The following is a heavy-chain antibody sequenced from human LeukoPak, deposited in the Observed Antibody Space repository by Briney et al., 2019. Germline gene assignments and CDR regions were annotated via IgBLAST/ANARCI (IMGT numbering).Heavy chain of an antibody. Sequence: SQTLSLTCTVSGGSISSGSYYWSWIRQPAGKGLEWIGRIYTSGSTNYNPSLKSRVTISVDTSKNQFSLKLSSVTAADTAVYYCARDKVDGTDAFDIWGQGTMVTVSS. J-gene: IGHJ3*02. CDR2: IYTSGST. V-gene: IGHV4-61*02. CDR3: ARDKVDGTDAFDI. D-gene: IGHD2-15*01. CDR1: GGSISSGSYY.